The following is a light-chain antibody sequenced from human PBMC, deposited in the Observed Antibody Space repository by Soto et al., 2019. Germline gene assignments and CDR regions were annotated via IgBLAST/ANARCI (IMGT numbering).Light chain of an antibody. CDR3: QQRANSPPIT. J-gene: IGKJ5*01. Sequence: EVELTQSQATLALSPGKRATLSCLASQNVSNYLAWYQQKPGQAPRLLVYDTSNRATGIPARFSGRGSGTAFTLTISSLESEDFSAYYCQQRANSPPITFGQGTRLEIK. CDR2: DTS. V-gene: IGKV3-11*01. CDR1: QNVSNY.